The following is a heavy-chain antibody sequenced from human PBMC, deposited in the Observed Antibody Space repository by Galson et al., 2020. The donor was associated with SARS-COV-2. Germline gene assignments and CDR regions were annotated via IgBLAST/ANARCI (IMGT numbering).Heavy chain of an antibody. CDR2: ISSNGGTS. CDR3: LSYSSTRQNH. V-gene: IGHV3-64D*06. CDR1: GFIFSDYA. D-gene: IGHD2-2*01. J-gene: IGHJ5*02. Sequence: GGSLRLSCSASGFIFSDYAMHWVRQAPEKGLKYVSAISSNGGTSFYADSVNGRFTMSRDNSRNMFYLQMTALRPEDTAFYYCLSYSSTRQNHWGQGTLVTVSS.